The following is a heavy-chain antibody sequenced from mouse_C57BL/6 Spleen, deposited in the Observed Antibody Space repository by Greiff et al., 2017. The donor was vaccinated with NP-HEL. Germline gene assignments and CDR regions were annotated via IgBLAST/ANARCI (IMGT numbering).Heavy chain of an antibody. V-gene: IGHV14-4*01. Sequence: VQLQQSGAELVRPGASVKLSCTASGFNIKDDYMHWVKQRPEQGLEWIGWIDPENGDTEYASKFQGKATITADTSSNTAYLQLSSLTSEDTAVYYCTTWGNYGGRYFYYWGQGTTLTVSS. J-gene: IGHJ2*01. CDR1: GFNIKDDY. CDR3: TTWGNYGGRYFYY. D-gene: IGHD2-1*01. CDR2: IDPENGDT.